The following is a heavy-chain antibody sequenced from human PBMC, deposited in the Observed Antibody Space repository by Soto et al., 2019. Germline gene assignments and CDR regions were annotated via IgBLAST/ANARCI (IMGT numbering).Heavy chain of an antibody. D-gene: IGHD2-21*01. Sequence: ASVKVSCEASGYTFTSYGISWVRQAPGQGLEWMGWISAYNGNTNYAQKLQDRVTMTTDTSTSTAYMELGSLRSDDTAVYYCARDVVVQQFDYWGQGTLVTVSS. V-gene: IGHV1-18*01. CDR3: ARDVVVQQFDY. CDR1: GYTFTSYG. J-gene: IGHJ4*02. CDR2: ISAYNGNT.